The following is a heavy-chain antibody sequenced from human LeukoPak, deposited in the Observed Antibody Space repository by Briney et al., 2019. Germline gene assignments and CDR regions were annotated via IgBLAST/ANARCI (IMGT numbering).Heavy chain of an antibody. CDR3: ARLYFRGYPTL. CDR2: IFYSGNT. Sequence: SEILSLTCTVSGGSISCGDYYWSWIRQPPRKGLKWIGYIFYSGNTYYNPSLKSRVTISADTSKNQFSLNLSSVTAADTAVYYCARLYFRGYPTLWGQGTLVTVSS. CDR1: GGSISCGDYY. J-gene: IGHJ4*02. D-gene: IGHD3-10*02. V-gene: IGHV4-30-4*02.